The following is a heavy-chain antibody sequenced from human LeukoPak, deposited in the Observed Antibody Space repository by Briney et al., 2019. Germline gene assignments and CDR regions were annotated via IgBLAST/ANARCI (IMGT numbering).Heavy chain of an antibody. CDR3: TRVGYYDF. J-gene: IGHJ3*01. CDR1: GFTFSDYQ. Sequence: PGGSLRLSCAASGFTFSDYQMSWIRQAPGKGLEWLSYITGSSDYANYADSVKGRFTISRDNAKNSLYLQTNSLRAEDTAVYYCTRVGYYDFWGQGTMVTVSS. D-gene: IGHD3-10*01. CDR2: ITGSSDYA. V-gene: IGHV3-11*05.